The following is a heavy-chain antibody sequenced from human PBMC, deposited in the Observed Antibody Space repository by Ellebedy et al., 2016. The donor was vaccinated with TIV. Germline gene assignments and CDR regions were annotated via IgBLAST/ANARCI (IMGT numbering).Heavy chain of an antibody. Sequence: ASVKVSXKASGHTLPTYSMHWVRKAPGQRPEWMGWINTGNGNTKYSQRLQGRVTITRDTSATTAYMELSGLMSEDTAVYSCATRVWQDPMDVWGQGTTVTVSS. CDR3: ATRVWQDPMDV. J-gene: IGHJ6*02. D-gene: IGHD2-21*01. V-gene: IGHV1-3*04. CDR1: GHTLPTYS. CDR2: INTGNGNT.